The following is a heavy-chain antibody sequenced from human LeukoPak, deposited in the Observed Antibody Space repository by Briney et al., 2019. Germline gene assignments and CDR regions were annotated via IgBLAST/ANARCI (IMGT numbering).Heavy chain of an antibody. CDR1: GGSISSGGYY. CDR2: IYHSGST. J-gene: IGHJ4*02. V-gene: IGHV4-30-2*01. Sequence: SETPSLTCTVSGGSISSGGYYWSWIRQPLGKGLEWIGYIYHSGSTYYNPSLKSRVTISVDRSKNQFSLKLSSVTAADTAVYYCARVPDYSNYSPFDYWGQGTLVTVSS. D-gene: IGHD4-11*01. CDR3: ARVPDYSNYSPFDY.